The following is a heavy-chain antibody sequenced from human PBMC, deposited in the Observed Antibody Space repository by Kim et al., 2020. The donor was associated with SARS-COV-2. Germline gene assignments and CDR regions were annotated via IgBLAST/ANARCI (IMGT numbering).Heavy chain of an antibody. D-gene: IGHD2-2*03. CDR3: MKGGWGWIWDH. Sequence: GGSLRLSCTTSGFTFTGYAMSWVRQAPGKGLEWVSSIDGSDGTTYYVDSVKGRFTISRDNSKNTLYLQMNSLGADDTAVYYCMKGGWGWIWDHWGQGTRV. CDR1: GFTFTGYA. J-gene: IGHJ4*02. V-gene: IGHV3-23*01. CDR2: IDGSDGTT.